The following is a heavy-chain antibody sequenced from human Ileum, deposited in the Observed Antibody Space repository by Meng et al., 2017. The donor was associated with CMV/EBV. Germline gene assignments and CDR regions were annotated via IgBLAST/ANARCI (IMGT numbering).Heavy chain of an antibody. Sequence: GESLKISCAASGFTFSSYAMSWVRQAPGKGLEWVSAISGSGGSTYYADSVKGRFTISRDNSKNMLYLQMNSLRAEDTAVYYCAKTQADSPLYYYGMDVWGQGTTVTVSS. D-gene: IGHD3-22*01. V-gene: IGHV3-23*01. CDR1: GFTFSSYA. J-gene: IGHJ6*02. CDR3: AKTQADSPLYYYGMDV. CDR2: ISGSGGST.